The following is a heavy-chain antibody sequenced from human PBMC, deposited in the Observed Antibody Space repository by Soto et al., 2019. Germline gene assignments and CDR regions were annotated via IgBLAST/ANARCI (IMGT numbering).Heavy chain of an antibody. CDR3: ARLIAAAGSNYYYYYGMDV. CDR1: GGSISSGGYY. CDR2: IYYSGST. J-gene: IGHJ6*02. Sequence: SETLSLTCTVSGGSISSGGYYWSWIRQHPGKGLEWIGYIYYSGSTYYNPSLKSRVTISVDTSKNQFSLKLSSVTAADTAVYYCARLIAAAGSNYYYYYGMDVWGQGTTVTVSS. V-gene: IGHV4-31*03. D-gene: IGHD6-13*01.